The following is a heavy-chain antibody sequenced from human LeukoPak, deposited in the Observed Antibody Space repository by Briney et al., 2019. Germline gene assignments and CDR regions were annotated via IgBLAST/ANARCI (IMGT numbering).Heavy chain of an antibody. CDR3: ASDSFYDSGGYFYY. D-gene: IGHD3-22*01. CDR1: GGSISSYY. CDR2: IYTSGST. V-gene: IGHV4-4*07. Sequence: PSETLSLTCTVSGGSISSYYWSWIRQPAGKGLEWIGRIYTSGSTNYNPSLKSRVTLSVDTSKNQFSLKLSSVTAADTAMYYCASDSFYDSGGYFYYWGQGTLVTVSS. J-gene: IGHJ4*02.